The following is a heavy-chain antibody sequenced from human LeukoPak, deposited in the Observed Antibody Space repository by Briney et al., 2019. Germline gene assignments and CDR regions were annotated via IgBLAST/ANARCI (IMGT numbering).Heavy chain of an antibody. V-gene: IGHV3-30*18. CDR1: GFTFSSYG. Sequence: GGSLRLSCAASGFTFSSYGMHWVRQAPGKGLEWVAVISYDGSNKYYADSVKGRFTISRDNSKNTLYLQMNSLRAEDTAVYYCAKDLRSGILDYWGQGTPVTVSS. CDR2: ISYDGSNK. J-gene: IGHJ4*02. D-gene: IGHD6-13*01. CDR3: AKDLRSGILDY.